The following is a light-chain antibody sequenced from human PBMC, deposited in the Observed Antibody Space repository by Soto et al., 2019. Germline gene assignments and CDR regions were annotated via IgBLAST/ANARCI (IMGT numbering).Light chain of an antibody. V-gene: IGLV2-14*01. Sequence: QSALTQPASVSGSPGQSITISCTGTSSDVGGYNYVSWYQQHPGKAPKLTIFEVSNRPSGVSNRFSGSKSGNTASLTVSGLQAADEADYFCKSYAGSNTYVFGSGTKLTVL. CDR2: EVS. J-gene: IGLJ1*01. CDR1: SSDVGGYNY. CDR3: KSYAGSNTYV.